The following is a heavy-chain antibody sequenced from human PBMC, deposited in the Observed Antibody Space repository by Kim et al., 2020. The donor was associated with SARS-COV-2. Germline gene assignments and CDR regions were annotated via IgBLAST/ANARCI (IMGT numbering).Heavy chain of an antibody. D-gene: IGHD6-13*01. J-gene: IGHJ5*02. Sequence: PSLRSRVTISVDTPKKQFSLMLSSVTAADTAVYYCGGMGSSWYAGWFDPWGQGTLVTVSS. V-gene: IGHV4-30-2*04. CDR3: GGMGSSWYAGWFDP.